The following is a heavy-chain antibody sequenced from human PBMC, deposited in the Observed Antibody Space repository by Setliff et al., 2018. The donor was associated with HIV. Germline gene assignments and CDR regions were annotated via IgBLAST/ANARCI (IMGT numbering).Heavy chain of an antibody. J-gene: IGHJ3*02. CDR1: KYTFTNYW. CDR2: IYPGDSET. V-gene: IGHV5-51*01. CDR3: ARPTRYSSSWHDAFDI. D-gene: IGHD6-13*01. Sequence: GESLKISCKASKYTFTNYWIGWVRQMPGKGLEWMGIIYPGDSETKYSPSFQGLVTISADKSTNTAYLQWGSLQASDTAIYYCARPTRYSSSWHDAFDIWGQGTMVTVSS.